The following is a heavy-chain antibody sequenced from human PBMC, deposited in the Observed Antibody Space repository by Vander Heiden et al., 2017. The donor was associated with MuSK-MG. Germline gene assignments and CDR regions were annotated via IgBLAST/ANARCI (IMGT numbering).Heavy chain of an antibody. V-gene: IGHV3-7*01. J-gene: IGHJ4*02. CDR2: IKQDGSEK. D-gene: IGHD3-3*01. CDR1: GFTFSSFW. Sequence: EVQLVESGGGLVQPGGALRLSCAASGFTFSSFWMGWVRQAPGKGLEWVANIKQDGSEKYYVDSVKGRFTISRDNAKNSLYLQMNSLRAEDTAVYYCARDGIAYYDFWGHFDYWGQGTLVTVSS. CDR3: ARDGIAYYDFWGHFDY.